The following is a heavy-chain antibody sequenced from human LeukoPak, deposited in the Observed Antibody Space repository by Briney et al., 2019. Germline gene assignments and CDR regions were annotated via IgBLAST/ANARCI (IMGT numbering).Heavy chain of an antibody. Sequence: GESLKISCKGSGYSFTDYWISWLRQTPGKGLEWMGRIDPSDSYTSYKKAFQGHVAISVDKSISTAYLQWSSLKASDTAMYFCARMTNNYDSGTYQSDAFDIWGQGTMVTVSP. D-gene: IGHD3-10*01. CDR3: ARMTNNYDSGTYQSDAFDI. CDR1: GYSFTDYW. V-gene: IGHV5-10-1*01. CDR2: IDPSDSYT. J-gene: IGHJ3*02.